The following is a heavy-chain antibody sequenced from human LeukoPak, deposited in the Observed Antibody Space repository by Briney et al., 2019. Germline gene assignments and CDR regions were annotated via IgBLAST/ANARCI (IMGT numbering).Heavy chain of an antibody. CDR3: ATDWAWGGFDH. J-gene: IGHJ4*02. CDR2: ISSGTTYM. D-gene: IGHD3-16*01. V-gene: IGHV3-21*01. CDR1: GFSFKSHN. Sequence: GGSLRLSCATSGFSFKSHNMNWVRQAPGEGLEWISAISSGTTYMYYADSVQGRFTVSRDNAKNTLYLQMNSLRAEDTAVYYCATDWAWGGFDHWGQGALVTVSS.